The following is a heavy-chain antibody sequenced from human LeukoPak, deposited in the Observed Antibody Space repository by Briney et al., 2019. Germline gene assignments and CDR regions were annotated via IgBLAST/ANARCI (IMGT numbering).Heavy chain of an antibody. V-gene: IGHV3-21*01. D-gene: IGHD3/OR15-3a*01. J-gene: IGHJ4*02. CDR2: IRKRSRYT. CDR3: SRDSFLDPGPSNYFDY. Sequence: GRSMRLSSTVYGFTFGEFATNWDRPPPRGGLEWVAYIRKRSRYTEYAHSVKSRFTISGDNAKNTLYLQMDSLRAEDTAVYYCSRDSFLDPGPSNYFDYWGQGTLVTVSS. CDR1: GFTFGEFA.